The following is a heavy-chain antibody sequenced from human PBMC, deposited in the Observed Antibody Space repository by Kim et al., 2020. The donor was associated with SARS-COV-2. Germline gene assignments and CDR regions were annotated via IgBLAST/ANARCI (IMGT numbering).Heavy chain of an antibody. Sequence: PPFQGHVTISADKSISTAYLQWSSLKASDTAMYYCARLLRSGSRNNWFDPWGQGTLVTVSS. J-gene: IGHJ5*02. CDR3: ARLLRSGSRNNWFDP. V-gene: IGHV5-10-1*01. D-gene: IGHD3-10*02.